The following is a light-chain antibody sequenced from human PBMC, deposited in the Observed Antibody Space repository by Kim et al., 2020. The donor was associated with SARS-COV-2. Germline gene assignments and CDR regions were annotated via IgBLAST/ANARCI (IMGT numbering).Light chain of an antibody. CDR1: SLRSYY. J-gene: IGLJ2*01. V-gene: IGLV3-19*01. Sequence: ALGKTVRIKCQGDSLRSYYASWYQEKQGQAPIMVIYGKNTRPSGIPDRSSGSSSGNTASLTITGTQAGDEAEDYCNSRDSNDNVVFGGGTQLTVL. CDR2: GKN. CDR3: NSRDSNDNVV.